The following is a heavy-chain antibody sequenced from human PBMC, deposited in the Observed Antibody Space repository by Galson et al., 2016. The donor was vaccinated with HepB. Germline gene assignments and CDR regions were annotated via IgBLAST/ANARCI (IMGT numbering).Heavy chain of an antibody. CDR3: ARDPGFAYYDF. J-gene: IGHJ4*02. D-gene: IGHD3-3*01. V-gene: IGHV1-18*01. Sequence: SVKVSCTASGYSFTDHGISWARQAPGQGLEWVGWISTSNGNRRYADKLQGRVTLTTDTATSTAYMEQGSLRSDDTAVYYCARDPGFAYYDFWGQGTLVTVSS. CDR1: GYSFTDHG. CDR2: ISTSNGNR.